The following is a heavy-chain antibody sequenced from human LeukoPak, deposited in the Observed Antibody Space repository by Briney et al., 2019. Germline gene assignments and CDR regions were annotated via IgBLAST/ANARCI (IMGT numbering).Heavy chain of an antibody. D-gene: IGHD3-16*01. V-gene: IGHV1-8*02. CDR1: GGTFSSYA. J-gene: IGHJ4*02. Sequence: ASVKVSCKASGGTFSSYAISWVRQAPGQGLEWMGWMNPNSGNTGYAQKFQGRVTMTRNTSISTAYMELSSLRSEDTAVYYCARGTFGGVSSRWGQGTLVTFSS. CDR3: ARGTFGGVSSR. CDR2: MNPNSGNT.